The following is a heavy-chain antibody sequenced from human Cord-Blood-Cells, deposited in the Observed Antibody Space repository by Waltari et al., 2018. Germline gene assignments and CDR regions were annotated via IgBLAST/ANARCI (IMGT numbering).Heavy chain of an antibody. CDR2: MNPNSGNT. V-gene: IGHV1-8*01. J-gene: IGHJ2*01. Sequence: GQSGAEVKKPGASVKVSCKASGYTITSYDINWVRQATGQGLEWMGWMNPNSGNTGYAQKFQGRVTMTRNTSISTAYMELSSLRSEDTAVYYCARSDYDILTGPYWYFDLWGRGTLVTVSS. CDR3: ARSDYDILTGPYWYFDL. D-gene: IGHD3-9*01. CDR1: GYTITSYD.